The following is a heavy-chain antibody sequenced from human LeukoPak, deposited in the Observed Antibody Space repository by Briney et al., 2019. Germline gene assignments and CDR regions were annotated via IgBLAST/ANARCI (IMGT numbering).Heavy chain of an antibody. J-gene: IGHJ6*03. CDR1: GFTFSGSA. CDR2: IRSKANSYAT. V-gene: IGHV3-73*01. CDR3: SRGYSSGWYGVHYYYYYMDV. D-gene: IGHD6-19*01. Sequence: GGSLRLSCAASGFTFSGSAMHWVRQASGKGLEWVGRIRSKANSYATAYAASVKGRFTISRDDSKNTAYLQMNSLKTEDTAVYYCSRGYSSGWYGVHYYYYYMDVWGKGTTVTVSS.